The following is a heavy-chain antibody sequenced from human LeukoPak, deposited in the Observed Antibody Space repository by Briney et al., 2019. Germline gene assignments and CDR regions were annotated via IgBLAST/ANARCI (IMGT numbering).Heavy chain of an antibody. V-gene: IGHV3-7*01. CDR1: GFTFTSYW. D-gene: IGHD3-22*01. Sequence: QAGGSLRLSCAPSGFTFTSYWMSWVCQAPGKGLEWVANIKQDGSEKNYVDSVKGRFTISRDNAKNSLYLQMNSLRAEDTAVYYCARDSVIVVVDYYYYYGMDVWGQGTTVTVSS. CDR2: IKQDGSEK. J-gene: IGHJ6*02. CDR3: ARDSVIVVVDYYYYYGMDV.